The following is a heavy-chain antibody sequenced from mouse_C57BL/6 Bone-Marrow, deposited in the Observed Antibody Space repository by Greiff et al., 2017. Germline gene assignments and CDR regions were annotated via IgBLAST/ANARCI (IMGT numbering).Heavy chain of an antibody. CDR3: AREPSFDV. CDR1: GYTFTSYW. Sequence: QVQLKQPGAELVKPGASVKLSCKASGYTFTSYWMQWVKQRPGQGLEWIGEIDPSDSYTNYNQKFKGKATLTVDTSSSTAYMQLSSLTSEDSAVYYCAREPSFDVWGTGTTVTVSS. CDR2: IDPSDSYT. J-gene: IGHJ1*03. V-gene: IGHV1-50*01.